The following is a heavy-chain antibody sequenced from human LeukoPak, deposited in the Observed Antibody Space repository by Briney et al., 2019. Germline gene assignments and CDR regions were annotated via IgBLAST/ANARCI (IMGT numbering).Heavy chain of an antibody. Sequence: GGSLRLSCAASGFTFSNYWMHWVRQAPGKGLVWVSRISYDGSSTNYADSVKGRFTISRDNAKNTLYLQMNSLRAEDTAVYYCARDSYNYYYYYMDVWGKGTTVTVSS. V-gene: IGHV3-74*01. D-gene: IGHD1-1*01. CDR3: ARDSYNYYYYYMDV. CDR1: GFTFSNYW. CDR2: ISYDGSST. J-gene: IGHJ6*03.